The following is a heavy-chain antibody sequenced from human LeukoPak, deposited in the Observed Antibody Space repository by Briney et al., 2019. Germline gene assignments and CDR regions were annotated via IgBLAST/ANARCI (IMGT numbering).Heavy chain of an antibody. CDR3: ARVHGGTRNYYFDY. CDR1: GGSISSGSYY. Sequence: SETLSLTCTVSGGSISSGSYYWSWIRQPAGKGLEWIGRIYTSGSTNYNPSLKSRVTISVDTSKNQFSLKLSSVTAADTAVYYCARVHGGTRNYYFDYWGQGTLVTVSS. V-gene: IGHV4-61*02. D-gene: IGHD4-23*01. J-gene: IGHJ4*02. CDR2: IYTSGST.